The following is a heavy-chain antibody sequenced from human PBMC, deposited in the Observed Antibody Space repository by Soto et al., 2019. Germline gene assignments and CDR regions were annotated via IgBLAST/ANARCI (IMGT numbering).Heavy chain of an antibody. J-gene: IGHJ6*02. Sequence: QVQLVESGGGEVQPGRSLRLSCTASGFTFSTYAMHWVRQAPGKGLEWVAVISYDGSNKYYADSVKGRFTISRDNAKNTLYLQMNSLRVEDTAVYYCAREAGYSYGIYYYYGMDVWGQGPTVTVSS. V-gene: IGHV3-30-3*01. D-gene: IGHD5-18*01. CDR1: GFTFSTYA. CDR2: ISYDGSNK. CDR3: AREAGYSYGIYYYYGMDV.